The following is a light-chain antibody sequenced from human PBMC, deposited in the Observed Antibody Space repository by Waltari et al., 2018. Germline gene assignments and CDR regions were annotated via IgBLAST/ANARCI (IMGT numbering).Light chain of an antibody. CDR1: ASNIGGNL. J-gene: IGLJ3*02. CDR3: ASWDDSLNGHWV. Sequence: QSVLTQPPSASGTPGQRVTISCSGSASNIGGNLVNWYQQLPGKAPKLLIYRSDQRPSGVPERFSDSKTGTSASLAISGLQSEDEADYFCASWDDSLNGHWVFGGGTKVTVL. CDR2: RSD. V-gene: IGLV1-44*01.